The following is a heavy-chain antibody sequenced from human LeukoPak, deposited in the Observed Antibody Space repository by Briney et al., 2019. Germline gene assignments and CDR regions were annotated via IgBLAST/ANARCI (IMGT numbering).Heavy chain of an antibody. V-gene: IGHV3-9*01. J-gene: IGHJ5*02. CDR1: GFTFDDYA. D-gene: IGHD4-11*01. Sequence: GGSLRLSCAASGFTFDDYAMHSVRHAPGKGLEGASGISWNSGSIGYADSVKGRFTISRDNAKNSLYLQMNSLRAEDTALYYCAKENDYSNYVGWFDPWGQGTLVTVSS. CDR3: AKENDYSNYVGWFDP. CDR2: ISWNSGSI.